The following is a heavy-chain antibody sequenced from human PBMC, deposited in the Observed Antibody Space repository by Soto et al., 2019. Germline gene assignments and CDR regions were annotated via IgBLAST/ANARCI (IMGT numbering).Heavy chain of an antibody. D-gene: IGHD3-16*01. V-gene: IGHV3-48*01. CDR2: ISSRSSTI. CDR1: GFTFSSYS. Sequence: EVQLVESGGGLVQPGGSLRLSCAASGFTFSSYSMNWVRQAPGKGLEWVSYISSRSSTIYYADSVKGRFTISRDNAKDSMYLQMNSLRAEDTAVYYCAIEAEYVNWFDPWGQGTLVTVSS. CDR3: AIEAEYVNWFDP. J-gene: IGHJ5*02.